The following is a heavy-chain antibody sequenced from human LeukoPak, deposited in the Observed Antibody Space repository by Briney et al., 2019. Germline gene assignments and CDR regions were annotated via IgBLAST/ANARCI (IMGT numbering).Heavy chain of an antibody. CDR2: IYSGGST. V-gene: IGHV3-53*04. Sequence: ETLSLTCTVSGDSISSNYMSWVRQAPGKGLEWVSVIYSGGSTYYADSVKGRFTISRHNSKNTLYLQMNSLRAEDTAVYYCARGKYYDSSGYYLYYFDYWGQGTLVTVSS. CDR1: GDSISSNY. J-gene: IGHJ4*02. D-gene: IGHD3-22*01. CDR3: ARGKYYDSSGYYLYYFDY.